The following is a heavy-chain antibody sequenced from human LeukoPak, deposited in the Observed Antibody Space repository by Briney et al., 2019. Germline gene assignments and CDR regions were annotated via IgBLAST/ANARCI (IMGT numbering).Heavy chain of an antibody. CDR2: IIPIFGTA. D-gene: IGHD2-15*01. J-gene: IGHJ4*02. V-gene: IGHV1-69*13. Sequence: SVKVSCKASGGTFSSYAISWVRQAPGQGLEWMGGIIPIFGTANYAQKFQGRVTITADESTSTAYMELSSLRSEDTAVYYCARGYCSGGSCYTEFYYFDYWGQGTLVTVSS. CDR3: ARGYCSGGSCYTEFYYFDY. CDR1: GGTFSSYA.